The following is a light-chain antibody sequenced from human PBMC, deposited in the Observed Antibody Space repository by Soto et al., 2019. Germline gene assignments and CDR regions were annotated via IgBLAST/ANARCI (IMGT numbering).Light chain of an antibody. V-gene: IGLV2-11*01. CDR3: CSYAGSYVV. CDR1: SSDVGGYNY. CDR2: DVS. J-gene: IGLJ2*01. Sequence: QAVLTQPRSVSGSPGQSVTISCTGTSSDVGGYNYVSWYQQHPGKAPKLMIYDVSKRPSGVPDRFSGSKSGNTASLTISGLQAEDETVYYCCSYAGSYVVFGGGTKLTVL.